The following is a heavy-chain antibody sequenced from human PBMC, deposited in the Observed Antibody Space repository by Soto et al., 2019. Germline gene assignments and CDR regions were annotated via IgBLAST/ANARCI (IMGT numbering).Heavy chain of an antibody. Sequence: GGSLRLSCAASGFTFSSYPMSWVRPAPGKGREWVSAISGSGGSTYYADSVKGRFTISRDNSKNTLYLQMNSLRAEDTAVYYCAKGDVYGDKLFDYWGQGTLVTVSS. D-gene: IGHD4-17*01. CDR1: GFTFSSYP. CDR3: AKGDVYGDKLFDY. V-gene: IGHV3-23*01. CDR2: ISGSGGST. J-gene: IGHJ4*02.